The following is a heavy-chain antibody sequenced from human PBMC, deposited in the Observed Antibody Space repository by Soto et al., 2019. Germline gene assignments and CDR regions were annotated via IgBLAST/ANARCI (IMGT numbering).Heavy chain of an antibody. V-gene: IGHV4-39*07. J-gene: IGHJ5*02. Sequence: SETLSLTCTVSGGSISTTSFYWAWIRQPPGKGLEWIGSINYSGTTYYTSSLRSRVTISVDTSKNQFSLKLSSVTAADTAVYYGASYYYYGSGSHNGGWFAPWGQGTLVTVSS. CDR2: INYSGTT. D-gene: IGHD3-10*01. CDR3: ASYYYYGSGSHNGGWFAP. CDR1: GGSISTTSFY.